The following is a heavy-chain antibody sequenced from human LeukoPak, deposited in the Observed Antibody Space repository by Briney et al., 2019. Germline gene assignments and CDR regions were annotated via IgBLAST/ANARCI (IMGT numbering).Heavy chain of an antibody. V-gene: IGHV3-21*01. CDR2: ISSSSSYI. J-gene: IGHJ4*02. Sequence: PGGSLRLSCAASGFTFSSYSMNWVRQAPGKGLEWVSSISSSSSYIYYADSVKGRFTISRDNAKNSLYLQMNSLRAEDTAVYYCASSYCSSTSCSHDYWGQGTLVTVSS. CDR3: ASSYCSSTSCSHDY. D-gene: IGHD2-2*01. CDR1: GFTFSSYS.